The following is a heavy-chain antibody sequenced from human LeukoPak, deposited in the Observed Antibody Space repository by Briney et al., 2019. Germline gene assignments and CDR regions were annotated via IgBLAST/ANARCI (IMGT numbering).Heavy chain of an antibody. D-gene: IGHD5-18*01. CDR2: ISSSSSYT. CDR3: ARSLWLNDVL. V-gene: IGHV3-11*06. J-gene: IGHJ4*02. Sequence: GGSLRLSCAASGLTFSDYYMSCIRQPPGKGLEWVSYISSSSSYTNYADSVKGRFTISRDNAKNSLYLQMNSLRAEDTAVYYCARSLWLNDVLWGQGPLVTVSS. CDR1: GLTFSDYY.